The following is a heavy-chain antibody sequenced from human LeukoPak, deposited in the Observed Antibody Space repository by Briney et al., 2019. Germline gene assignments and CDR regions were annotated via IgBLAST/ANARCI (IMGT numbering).Heavy chain of an antibody. D-gene: IGHD1-1*01. V-gene: IGHV3-23*01. CDR2: ISGSGGST. CDR3: AKDLDALTPVDAFDI. Sequence: GGSLRLSCAASGFTFSSYAMNWVRQAPGKGLEWVSAISGSGGSTYCADSVKGRFTISRDNSKNTLYLQMNSLRAEDTAVYYCAKDLDALTPVDAFDIWGQGTMVTVSS. J-gene: IGHJ3*02. CDR1: GFTFSSYA.